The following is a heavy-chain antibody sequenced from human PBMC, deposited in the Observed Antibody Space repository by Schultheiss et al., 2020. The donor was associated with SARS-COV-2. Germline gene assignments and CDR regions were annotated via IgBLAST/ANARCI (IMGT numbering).Heavy chain of an antibody. V-gene: IGHV3-53*01. D-gene: IGHD3-22*01. CDR1: GFTVSSNY. CDR2: IYSGGST. J-gene: IGHJ6*02. Sequence: GGSLRLSCAASGFTVSSNYMSWVRQAPGKGLEWVSVIYSGGSTYYADSMKGRFTISRDNSKNTLYLQMNSLRAEDTAVYYCARDLAMYSGYYGMDVWGQGTTVTVSS. CDR3: ARDLAMYSGYYGMDV.